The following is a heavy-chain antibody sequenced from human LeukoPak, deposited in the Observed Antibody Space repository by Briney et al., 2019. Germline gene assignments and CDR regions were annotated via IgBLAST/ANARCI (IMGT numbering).Heavy chain of an antibody. Sequence: SVKASFTASGDTLNSYASSWFRHAPGQGLEWMGRGIPTFYMTNYAQRFQARVTITADKSTSTAYMELRSLRSEDTAVHYCARSEIDYFDSSAYYYIFDYWGQGPLVTVSS. D-gene: IGHD3-22*01. CDR3: ARSEIDYFDSSAYYYIFDY. J-gene: IGHJ4*02. CDR2: GIPTFYMT. V-gene: IGHV1-69*04. CDR1: GDTLNSYA.